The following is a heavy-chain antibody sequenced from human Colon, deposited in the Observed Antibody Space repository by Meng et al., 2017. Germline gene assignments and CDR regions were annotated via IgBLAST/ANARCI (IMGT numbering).Heavy chain of an antibody. V-gene: IGHV3-74*01. J-gene: IGHJ4*02. D-gene: IGHD1-26*01. CDR2: INPDGSSI. CDR1: GFAFSGSW. Sequence: VGSGGTFVEPCWALRLSGAVSGFAFSGSWMHWVRQVPGKGLLWVSRINPDGSSITYADSVKGRFTISRDNAKNTLYLQMNSLRAEDTALYYCARDGPMVGATIDYWGQGTLVTVSS. CDR3: ARDGPMVGATIDY.